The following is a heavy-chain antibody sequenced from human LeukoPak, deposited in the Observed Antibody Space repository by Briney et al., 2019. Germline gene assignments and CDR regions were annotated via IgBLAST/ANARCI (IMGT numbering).Heavy chain of an antibody. CDR1: GFTFDDYA. V-gene: IGHV3-9*01. CDR2: ISWNSGSI. Sequence: GGSLRLSCAASGFTFDDYAMHWVRQAPGKGLEWVSGISWNSGSIGYADSVKGRFTISRDNAKNSLYLQMNSLRAEDTAVYYCASRTITEGLSDPWGQGTLVTVSS. J-gene: IGHJ5*02. CDR3: ASRTITEGLSDP. D-gene: IGHD3-10*01.